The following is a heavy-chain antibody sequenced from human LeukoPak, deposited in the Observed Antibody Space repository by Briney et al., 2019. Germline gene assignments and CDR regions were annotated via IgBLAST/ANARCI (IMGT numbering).Heavy chain of an antibody. CDR3: ATDGSGSPGDY. D-gene: IGHD3-10*01. V-gene: IGHV3-30*04. Sequence: PGGSLRLSCAVSGFTISYYAMHWVRQAPGKGLEWVAVISNDGSKTDYADSVKGRFTISRDNSKNTVYLQLNSPKPGDTAVYYCATDGSGSPGDYWGQGTLVTVSS. J-gene: IGHJ4*02. CDR1: GFTISYYA. CDR2: ISNDGSKT.